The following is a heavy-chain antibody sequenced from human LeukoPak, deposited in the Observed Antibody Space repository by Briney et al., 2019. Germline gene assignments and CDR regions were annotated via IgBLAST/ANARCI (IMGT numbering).Heavy chain of an antibody. Sequence: GGSLRLSCAASGFTFSSYGMHWVRQAPGKGLVWVSRINSDGSSTSYADSVKGRFTISRDNAKNTLYLQMNSLRAEDTAVYYCAKDHIDQLLGRANWFDPWGQGTLVTVSS. V-gene: IGHV3-74*01. CDR2: INSDGSST. CDR3: AKDHIDQLLGRANWFDP. D-gene: IGHD2-2*01. J-gene: IGHJ5*02. CDR1: GFTFSSYG.